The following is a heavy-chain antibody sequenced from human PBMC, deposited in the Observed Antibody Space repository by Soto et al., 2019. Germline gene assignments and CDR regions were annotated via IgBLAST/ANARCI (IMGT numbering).Heavy chain of an antibody. CDR1: GDSFNDYY. J-gene: IGHJ6*02. CDR2: INAYNGDT. V-gene: IGHV1-2*02. Sequence: ASVKVSCKTSGDSFNDYYIHWVRQAPGQGLEWMGWINAYNGDTNYAQKFQGRVTMTRDTSTSTAYMELRSLRSDDTALYYCAREPSWVVEDGPMDVWGQGTTVTVSS. D-gene: IGHD3-16*01. CDR3: AREPSWVVEDGPMDV.